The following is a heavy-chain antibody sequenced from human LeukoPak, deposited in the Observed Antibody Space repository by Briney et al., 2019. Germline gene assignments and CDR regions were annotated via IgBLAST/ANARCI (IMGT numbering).Heavy chain of an antibody. CDR3: ARGNWNQGPSGNWFDP. V-gene: IGHV3-30*15. CDR2: ISYDGSNK. D-gene: IGHD1-1*01. CDR1: GFTFTTYA. J-gene: IGHJ5*02. Sequence: GRSLRLSCAASGFTFTTYAMHWVRQAPGKGLEWVALISYDGSNKYYADSVKGRFTISRDNSKNTLDLQMSSLRPEDTAVYYCARGNWNQGPSGNWFDPWGQGTLVTVSS.